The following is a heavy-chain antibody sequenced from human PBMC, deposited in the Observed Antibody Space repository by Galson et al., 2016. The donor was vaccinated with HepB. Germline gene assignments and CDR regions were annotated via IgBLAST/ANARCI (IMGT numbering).Heavy chain of an antibody. CDR3: ARHRGLVVVSTLDN. Sequence: SLRLSCAVSGFTLSSYGLHWVRQAPGKGLEWVAGLWYDGSNKFYGDSVKGRFSVYRDNYKKTVYLQMNSLRAEDTGVYYCARHRGLVVVSTLDNWGQGTVVTVSS. J-gene: IGHJ4*02. CDR2: LWYDGSNK. CDR1: GFTLSSYG. V-gene: IGHV3-33*01. D-gene: IGHD3-22*01.